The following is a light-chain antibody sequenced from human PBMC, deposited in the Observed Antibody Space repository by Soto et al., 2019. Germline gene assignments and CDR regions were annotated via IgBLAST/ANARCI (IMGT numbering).Light chain of an antibody. CDR1: QSVSSSY. V-gene: IGKV3-20*01. CDR2: GAS. J-gene: IGKJ4*01. CDR3: QQYGSSPRVT. Sequence: EIVLTQSPGTLSLSPGERATLSCRASQSVSSSYLAWYQQKPGQAPRLLIYGASSRATVIPDRFSGSGSGTDFTLTISRLEPEAFPVYYCQQYGSSPRVTFGGWTKVEVK.